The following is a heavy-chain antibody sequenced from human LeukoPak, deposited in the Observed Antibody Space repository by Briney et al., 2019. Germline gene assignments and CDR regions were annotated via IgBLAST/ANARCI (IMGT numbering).Heavy chain of an antibody. CDR1: GFSFSTYT. V-gene: IGHV3-21*01. CDR2: MTSSSSSI. Sequence: GGSLRLSCATSGFSFSTYTMNWVRQAPGKGLEWVSSMTSSSSSIYYADSVKGRFTISRDNAKNSLYLQMNSLRAEDTAVYYCARDRGISGWPFDYWGQGTLVTVSS. J-gene: IGHJ4*02. CDR3: ARDRGISGWPFDY. D-gene: IGHD6-19*01.